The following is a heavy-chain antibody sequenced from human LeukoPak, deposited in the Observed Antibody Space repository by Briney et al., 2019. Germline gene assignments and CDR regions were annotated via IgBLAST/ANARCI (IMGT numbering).Heavy chain of an antibody. Sequence: PSETLSLTCAVYGGSFCGYFRSWIRQPPGKGLEWIGEINHSGSTNYNPSLKSRVTISVGTSKNQLSLKLSSVTAADTAVYYCASCSSSWLCPDLWGQGTLVTVSS. D-gene: IGHD6-13*01. CDR2: INHSGST. J-gene: IGHJ4*02. CDR1: GGSFCGYF. V-gene: IGHV4-34*01. CDR3: ASCSSSWLCPDL.